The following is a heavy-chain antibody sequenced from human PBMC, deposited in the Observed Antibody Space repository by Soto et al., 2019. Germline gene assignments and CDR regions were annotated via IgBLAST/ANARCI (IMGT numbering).Heavy chain of an antibody. CDR1: GFTFSNFA. Sequence: PGGSVRLSCAASGFTFSNFAMYWVRQAPGKGLEWVTVISHDGSHKYYADSVKGRFTISRDNSKNTLYLQMNNLRAEDSAVYFCARDYSYQRAMDVWGQGTTVTVSS. CDR3: ARDYSYQRAMDV. CDR2: ISHDGSHK. D-gene: IGHD2-15*01. J-gene: IGHJ6*02. V-gene: IGHV3-30-3*01.